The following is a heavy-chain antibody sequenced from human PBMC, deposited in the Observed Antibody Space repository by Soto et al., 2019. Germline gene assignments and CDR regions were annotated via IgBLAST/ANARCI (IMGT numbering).Heavy chain of an antibody. J-gene: IGHJ4*02. CDR1: GGSISSSSYY. CDR2: IYYSGST. Sequence: PSETLSLTCTVSGGSISSSSYYWGWIRQPPGKGLEWIGSIYYSGSTYYNPSLKSRVTISVDTSKNQFSLKLSSVTAADTAVYYCARRSTIFGVVILDYWGQGTLVTVSS. CDR3: ARRSTIFGVVILDY. D-gene: IGHD3-3*01. V-gene: IGHV4-39*01.